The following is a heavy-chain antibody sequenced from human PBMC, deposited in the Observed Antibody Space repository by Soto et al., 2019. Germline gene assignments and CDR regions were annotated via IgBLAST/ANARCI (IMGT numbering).Heavy chain of an antibody. J-gene: IGHJ4*02. CDR2: ISAYNGNT. D-gene: IGHD4-17*01. CDR3: ARKDFNDTVTAGYNY. CDR1: GYTFTSYG. V-gene: IGHV1-18*01. Sequence: QVQLVQSGAEVKKPGASVKVSCKASGYTFTSYGISWVRQAPGQGLEWMGWISAYNGNTNYAQKLQGRVTMTTDTSTSTADRELRSLRSDDTAVYYCARKDFNDTVTAGYNYWGQGTLVTVSS.